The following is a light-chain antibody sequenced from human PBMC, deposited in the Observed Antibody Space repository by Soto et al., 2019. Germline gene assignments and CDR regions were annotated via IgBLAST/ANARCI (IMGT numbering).Light chain of an antibody. Sequence: QSVLTQPASVSGSPGQSITISCTGTSSDVGVYNSVSWYQHHPDKAPKLIIFDVSNRPSGVSNRFSGSKSGNTASLTISGLQAEDEADYYCNAYTSSSTYVFGTGTKVTVL. CDR3: NAYTSSSTYV. CDR2: DVS. V-gene: IGLV2-14*01. J-gene: IGLJ1*01. CDR1: SSDVGVYNS.